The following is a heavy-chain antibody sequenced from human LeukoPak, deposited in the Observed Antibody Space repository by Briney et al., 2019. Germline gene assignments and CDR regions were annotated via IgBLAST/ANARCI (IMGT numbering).Heavy chain of an antibody. Sequence: ASVKVSCKASGYTFTSYGISWVRQAPGQGLEWMGWISAYNGYTNYAQKLQGGVTMTTDTSTSTAYMELRSLRSDDTAVYYCARRGYSYGLIWFDPWGQGTLVTVSS. CDR1: GYTFTSYG. D-gene: IGHD5-18*01. CDR2: ISAYNGYT. J-gene: IGHJ5*02. CDR3: ARRGYSYGLIWFDP. V-gene: IGHV1-18*01.